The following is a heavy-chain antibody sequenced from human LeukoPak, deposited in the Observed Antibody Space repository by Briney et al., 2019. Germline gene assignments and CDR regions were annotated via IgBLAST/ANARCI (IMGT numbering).Heavy chain of an antibody. CDR1: GFTFSSYA. CDR2: ISSNGGST. CDR3: VKGGGYCSSTSCLPPYYFDY. D-gene: IGHD2-2*01. J-gene: IGHJ4*02. V-gene: IGHV3-64D*09. Sequence: PGGCLRLSCSASGFTFSSYAIHWVRQAPGTGLEYFSAISSNGGSTYYADSVKGRFTISRDNSKNTLYLQMSSLRAEDTAVYYCVKGGGYCSSTSCLPPYYFDYWGQGTLVTVSS.